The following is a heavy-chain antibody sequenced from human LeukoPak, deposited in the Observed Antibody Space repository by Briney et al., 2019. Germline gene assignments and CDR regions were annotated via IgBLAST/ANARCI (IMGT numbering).Heavy chain of an antibody. CDR2: ISSSSSYI. CDR1: GFTFSSYS. Sequence: GGSLRLSCVASGFTFSSYSMNWVRQAPGKGLEWVSSISSSSSYIYYADSVKGRFTISRDNAKNSLYLQMNSLRAEDTAVYYCARSTRGSGWYNDIWGQGTMVTVSS. CDR3: ARSTRGSGWYNDI. V-gene: IGHV3-21*01. D-gene: IGHD6-19*01. J-gene: IGHJ3*02.